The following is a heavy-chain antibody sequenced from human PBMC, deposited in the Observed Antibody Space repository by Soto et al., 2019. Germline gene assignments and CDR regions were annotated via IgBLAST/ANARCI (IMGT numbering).Heavy chain of an antibody. CDR2: IIPILGTA. D-gene: IGHD5-18*01. Sequence: QVQLVQSGAEVKKPGSSVKVSCKASGGTFSSYAISWVRQAPGQGLEWMGGIIPILGTANYAQKFQGRVTITADESTNTAYMELSSLRSEDTAVYYCARDDVYLYTDMGYFDYWGQGTLVTVSS. CDR1: GGTFSSYA. J-gene: IGHJ4*02. CDR3: ARDDVYLYTDMGYFDY. V-gene: IGHV1-69*01.